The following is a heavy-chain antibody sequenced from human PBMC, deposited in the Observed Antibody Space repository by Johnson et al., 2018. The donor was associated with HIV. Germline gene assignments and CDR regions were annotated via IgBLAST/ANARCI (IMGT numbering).Heavy chain of an antibody. CDR2: FSIDGDST. Sequence: VQLLESGGGLAQPWGSLRLSCAASGFTFSRFAMHWVRQAPGKGLEYVSGFSIDGDSTYYANSVKGRFTISRDNSKNTLYLQMGGLRTEDMAVYYCARKGGYGQAFDIWGQGTLVTVSS. V-gene: IGHV3-64*01. J-gene: IGHJ3*02. CDR3: ARKGGYGQAFDI. CDR1: GFTFSRFA. D-gene: IGHD5-18*01.